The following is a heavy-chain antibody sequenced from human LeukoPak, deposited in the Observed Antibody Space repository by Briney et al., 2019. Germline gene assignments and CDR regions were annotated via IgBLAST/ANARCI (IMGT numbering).Heavy chain of an antibody. D-gene: IGHD3-22*01. CDR1: GFTFSNHW. Sequence: GGSLRLSCAASGFTFSNHWMSWVRQAPGEGLEWVANIKKDGSEKYYVDSVKGRFTISRGNGRNSLYLEMNSLRAEDTAVYYCVPTYFYDSSDYTLGYWGQGTLVTVSS. J-gene: IGHJ4*02. V-gene: IGHV3-7*02. CDR3: VPTYFYDSSDYTLGY. CDR2: IKKDGSEK.